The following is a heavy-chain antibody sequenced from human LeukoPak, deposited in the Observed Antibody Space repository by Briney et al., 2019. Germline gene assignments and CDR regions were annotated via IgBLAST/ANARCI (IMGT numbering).Heavy chain of an antibody. CDR3: ARDPIAARTYYGMDV. Sequence: GGSLRLSCAASGFTFSSYAMHWVRQAPGKGLEWVAVISYDGSNKYYADSVKGRFTISGDNSKNTLYLQMNSLRAEDTAVYYCARDPIAARTYYGMDVWGQGTTVTVSS. V-gene: IGHV3-30-3*01. CDR1: GFTFSSYA. D-gene: IGHD6-6*01. J-gene: IGHJ6*02. CDR2: ISYDGSNK.